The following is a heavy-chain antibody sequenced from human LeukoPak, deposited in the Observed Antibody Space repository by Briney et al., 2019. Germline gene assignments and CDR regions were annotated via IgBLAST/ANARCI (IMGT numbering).Heavy chain of an antibody. D-gene: IGHD2/OR15-2a*01. CDR2: INSDGSWT. CDR3: VSFYETY. CDR1: GNYW. J-gene: IGHJ4*02. V-gene: IGHV3-74*01. Sequence: GGSLRLSCAASGNYWMHWVRQAPGKGLVWVSHINSDGSWTSYADSVKGRFAISKDNANNTVYLQMNNLRAEDTAVYYCVSFYETYWGRGTLVTVSS.